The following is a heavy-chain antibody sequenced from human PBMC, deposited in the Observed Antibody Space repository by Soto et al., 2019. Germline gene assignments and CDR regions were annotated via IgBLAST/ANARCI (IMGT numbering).Heavy chain of an antibody. CDR1: GFTFSDFE. V-gene: IGHV3-23*01. CDR3: ARDPSDSPVGEY. Sequence: GSLRLSCSASGFTFSDFEMYWVRQAPWKGLEWVSAISGSGGSTYYADSVKGRFTISRDNSRGTVYLQMNSLRAEDTAVYSCARDPSDSPVGEYWGQGTPVTVSS. J-gene: IGHJ4*02. CDR2: ISGSGGST. D-gene: IGHD3-3*01.